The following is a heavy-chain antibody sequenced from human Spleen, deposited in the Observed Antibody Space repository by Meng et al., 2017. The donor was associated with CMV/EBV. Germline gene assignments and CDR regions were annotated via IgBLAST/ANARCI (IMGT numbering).Heavy chain of an antibody. V-gene: IGHV3-23*03. CDR1: GLSLDNYP. CDR3: AKVGTGDIDS. Sequence: SCVAAGLSLDNYPMTWVRQAPGKGLEWVSIMYGDHSNIYYGDSVKGRFTTSRDNSKNTVFLQLSRLRAGDTAVYYCAKVGTGDIDSWGPGTLVTVSS. D-gene: IGHD7-27*01. J-gene: IGHJ4*02. CDR2: MYGDHSNI.